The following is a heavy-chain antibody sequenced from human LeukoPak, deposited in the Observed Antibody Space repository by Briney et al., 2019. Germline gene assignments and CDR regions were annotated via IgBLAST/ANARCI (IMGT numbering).Heavy chain of an antibody. CDR2: ISYDGSNK. CDR1: GFTFSSYA. V-gene: IGHV3-30*04. D-gene: IGHD6-19*01. CDR3: AKDFRKWLVPGDAFDI. Sequence: GGSLRLSCAASGFTFSSYAMHWVRQAPGKGLEWVAVISYDGSNKYYADSVKGRFTISRDNSKNTLYLQMNSLRAEDTAVYYCAKDFRKWLVPGDAFDIWGQGTMVTVSS. J-gene: IGHJ3*02.